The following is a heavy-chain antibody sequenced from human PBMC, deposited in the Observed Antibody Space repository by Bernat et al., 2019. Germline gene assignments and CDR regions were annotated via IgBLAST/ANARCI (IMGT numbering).Heavy chain of an antibody. CDR3: AAEPTYSYDSNPYIQIPYWYFDL. J-gene: IGHJ2*01. D-gene: IGHD3-22*01. Sequence: QMQLVQSGPEVKKPGTSVKVSCKASGFSFSSSAMQWVRQARGQRLEWIGWIVVGSGNTNYAQKFRERVTITRDMSTSTAYMELSNLRSDDTAVYYCAAEPTYSYDSNPYIQIPYWYFDLWGRGTLVTVSS. V-gene: IGHV1-58*02. CDR2: IVVGSGNT. CDR1: GFSFSSSA.